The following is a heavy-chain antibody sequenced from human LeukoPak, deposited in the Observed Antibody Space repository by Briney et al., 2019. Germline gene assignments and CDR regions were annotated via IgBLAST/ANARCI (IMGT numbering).Heavy chain of an antibody. D-gene: IGHD2-15*01. V-gene: IGHV3-73*01. CDR3: ARVTVYCSGGSCYPGASEYFDL. CDR2: IRSKANSYAT. CDR1: GFTFSGSA. J-gene: IGHJ2*01. Sequence: GGSLRLSCAASGFTFSGSAMHWVRQASGKGLEWVGRIRSKANSYATAYAASVKGRFTISRDDSKNTAYLQMNSLRAEDTAVYYCARVTVYCSGGSCYPGASEYFDLWGRGTLVTVSS.